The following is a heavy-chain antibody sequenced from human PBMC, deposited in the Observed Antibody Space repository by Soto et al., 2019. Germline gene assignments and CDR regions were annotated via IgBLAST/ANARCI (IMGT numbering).Heavy chain of an antibody. J-gene: IGHJ6*02. D-gene: IGHD3-10*01. CDR3: ARQWTGSYGMDV. CDR2: IYYSGST. Sequence: QVQLQESGPGLVKPLETLSLTCTVSGGSISSYYWSWIRQPPGKGLEWIGYIYYSGSTNYNPSLKSRVTISVDTSKNQFSLKLSSVTAADTAVYYCARQWTGSYGMDVWGQGTTVTVSS. CDR1: GGSISSYY. V-gene: IGHV4-59*08.